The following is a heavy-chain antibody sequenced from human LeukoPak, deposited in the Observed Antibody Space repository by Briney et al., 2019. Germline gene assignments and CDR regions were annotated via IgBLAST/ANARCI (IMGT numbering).Heavy chain of an antibody. V-gene: IGHV3-23*01. CDR1: GFTFSSYG. Sequence: GGSLRLSCAASGFTFSSYGMSWVRQAPGKGLEWVSAISGSGGSTYYADSVKGRFTISRDNSKNTLYLQMNSLRAEDTAVYYCAKEEYYDILTGYPSFDYWGQGTLVTVSS. CDR2: ISGSGGST. D-gene: IGHD3-9*01. J-gene: IGHJ4*02. CDR3: AKEEYYDILTGYPSFDY.